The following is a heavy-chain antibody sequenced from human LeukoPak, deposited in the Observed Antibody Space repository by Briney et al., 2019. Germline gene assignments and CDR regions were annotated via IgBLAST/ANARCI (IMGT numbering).Heavy chain of an antibody. CDR2: IYYSGST. V-gene: IGHV4-59*01. J-gene: IGHJ5*02. CDR1: VGSISSYY. D-gene: IGHD3-3*01. CDR3: AGRGYDFWSGYRGGFDP. Sequence: SETLSLTCTVSVGSISSYYWSWIRQPPGKGLEWIGYIYYSGSTNYNPSLKSRVTISVDTSKNQFSLKLSSVTAADTAVYYCAGRGYDFWSGYRGGFDPWGQGTLVTVSS.